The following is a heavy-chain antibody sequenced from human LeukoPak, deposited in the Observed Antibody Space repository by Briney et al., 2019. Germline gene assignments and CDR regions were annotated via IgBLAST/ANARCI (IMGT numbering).Heavy chain of an antibody. CDR2: IYHSGST. CDR1: RDSISSGYY. CDR3: ARVPRSRWVWFDP. Sequence: PSETLSLTCTVSRDSISSGYYWGWIRQPPGKGLEWIGSIYHSGSTYYNPSLKSRVTISVDTSKNQYSLKLSSVTAADTPVYYCARVPRSRWVWFDPWGQGTLVTVSS. V-gene: IGHV4-38-2*02. J-gene: IGHJ5*02. D-gene: IGHD4-23*01.